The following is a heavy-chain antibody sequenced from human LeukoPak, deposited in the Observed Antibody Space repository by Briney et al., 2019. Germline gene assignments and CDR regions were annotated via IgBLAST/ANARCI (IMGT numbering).Heavy chain of an antibody. V-gene: IGHV4-34*01. CDR2: INHSGST. Sequence: SETLSLTCAAYGGSFSGYYWSWIRQPPGKGLEWIGEINHSGSTNYNPSLKSRVAISVDTSKNQFSLKLSSVTAADTAVYYCARVDYSAYYYYYYMDVWGKGTTVTISS. D-gene: IGHD2-15*01. CDR3: ARVDYSAYYYYYYMDV. J-gene: IGHJ6*03. CDR1: GGSFSGYY.